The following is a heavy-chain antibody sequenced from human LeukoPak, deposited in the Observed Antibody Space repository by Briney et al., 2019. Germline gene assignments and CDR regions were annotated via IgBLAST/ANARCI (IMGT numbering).Heavy chain of an antibody. CDR1: GGSISSYY. V-gene: IGHV4-59*01. Sequence: KPSETLSLTCTVSGGSISSYYWSWIQQPPGKGLEWIGYVYYSGRTNYNPSLKSRVTISVDTSKNQFSLKLSSVTAADTAVYYCARTFSESYYYYGMDVWGQGTTVTVSS. CDR2: VYYSGRT. CDR3: ARTFSESYYYYGMDV. D-gene: IGHD1-26*01. J-gene: IGHJ6*02.